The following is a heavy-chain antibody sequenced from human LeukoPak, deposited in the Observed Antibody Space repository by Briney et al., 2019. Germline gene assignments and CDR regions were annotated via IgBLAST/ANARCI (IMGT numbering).Heavy chain of an antibody. Sequence: ASVKVSCKASGGTFSSYAISWVRQAPGQGLEWMGRIIPILGIANYAQKFQGRVTITADKSTSTAYMELSSLRSEDTAVYYCARARDSGGYYYMDVWGKGTTVTVSS. CDR2: IIPILGIA. CDR3: ARARDSGGYYYMDV. J-gene: IGHJ6*03. D-gene: IGHD2-21*01. V-gene: IGHV1-69*04. CDR1: GGTFSSYA.